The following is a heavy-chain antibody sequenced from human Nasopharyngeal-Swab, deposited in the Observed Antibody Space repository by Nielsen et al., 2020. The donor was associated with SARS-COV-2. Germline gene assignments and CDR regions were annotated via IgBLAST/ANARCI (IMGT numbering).Heavy chain of an antibody. CDR2: MNPNSGNA. D-gene: IGHD2-2*01. CDR1: GYTFTSSD. V-gene: IGHV1-8*01. J-gene: IGHJ4*02. Sequence: SVKVSCKPSGYTFTSSDLNWVRQATGQRLEWMGWMNPNSGNAGYAQKFQGRVTMTRDTSISTAYMELSSLTSEDTAVYYCARSSPAFGYWGQGTLVTVSS. CDR3: ARSSPAFGY.